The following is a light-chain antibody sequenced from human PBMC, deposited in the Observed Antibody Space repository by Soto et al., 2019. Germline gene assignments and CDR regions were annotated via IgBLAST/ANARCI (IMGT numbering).Light chain of an antibody. CDR2: EGN. J-gene: IGLJ2*01. CDR1: SSDVGSYKL. Sequence: QSVLTQPASVSGSPGQSITISCTGTSSDVGSYKLVSWYQQHPDKAPKLTIYEGNKRPSGVSNRFSGSKSGDTASLTISGLQAEDEADYYCCSYAGDSADVVFGGGTKLTVL. V-gene: IGLV2-23*01. CDR3: CSYAGDSADVV.